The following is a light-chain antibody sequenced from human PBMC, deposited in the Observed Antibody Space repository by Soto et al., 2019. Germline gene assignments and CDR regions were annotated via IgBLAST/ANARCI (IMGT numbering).Light chain of an antibody. V-gene: IGKV1-5*01. CDR1: QTISTW. Sequence: DIQVTQSPPTLSASVGDRVTITCRASQTISTWMAWYQQKPGKAPKLLVYDASTLQSGVASRFSGSGSGTEFTLIISGLQHDDSETYSCLQDINYPWTLGQGTKVDIK. J-gene: IGKJ1*01. CDR3: LQDINYPWT. CDR2: DAS.